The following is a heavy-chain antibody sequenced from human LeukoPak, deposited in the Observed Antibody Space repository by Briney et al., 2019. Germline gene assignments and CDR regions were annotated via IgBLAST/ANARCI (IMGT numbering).Heavy chain of an antibody. CDR3: AREALGASDY. D-gene: IGHD1-26*01. CDR1: GFTFSSYA. V-gene: IGHV3-30-3*01. CDR2: ISYDGSNK. Sequence: GGSLRLSCAASGFTFSSYAMHWVRQAPGKGLEWVAVISYDGSNKYYADSVKGRFTISRDNSKNTLYLQMNSLRAEDTAVYYCAREALGASDYWGQGTLVTVSS. J-gene: IGHJ4*02.